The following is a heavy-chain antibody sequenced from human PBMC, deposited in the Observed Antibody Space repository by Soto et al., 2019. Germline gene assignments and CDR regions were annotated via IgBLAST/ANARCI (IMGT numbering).Heavy chain of an antibody. CDR3: ARSSSTGGNWFDR. J-gene: IGHJ5*02. CDR2: ISSGSNYI. CDR1: GFTFSAYS. Sequence: GWSLRLSCAASGFTFSAYSMNWVRQAPGKGLEWVSLISSGSNYIYYPDSGKGGFTISRDNAKTSLYLQMNSLRDEDTAVYYCARSSSTGGNWFDRWGQGTLVRVSS. D-gene: IGHD2-2*01. V-gene: IGHV3-21*01.